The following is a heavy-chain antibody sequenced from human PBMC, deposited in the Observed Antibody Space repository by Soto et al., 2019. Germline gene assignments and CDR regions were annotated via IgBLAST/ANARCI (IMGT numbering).Heavy chain of an antibody. CDR3: ARDRVLAAVPTGFGY. CDR1: GFTFSTYE. J-gene: IGHJ4*02. D-gene: IGHD4-17*01. V-gene: IGHV3-30*04. CDR2: ISYDGNSE. Sequence: QVQLVESGGAVVQPGRSLRLSCATSGFTFSTYEMYWVRQAPGKELEWVATISYDGNSEYYADSVKGRFTISRDISERTLYLQMNSLRAEDTAVYYFARDRVLAAVPTGFGYWGQGTLVTVSS.